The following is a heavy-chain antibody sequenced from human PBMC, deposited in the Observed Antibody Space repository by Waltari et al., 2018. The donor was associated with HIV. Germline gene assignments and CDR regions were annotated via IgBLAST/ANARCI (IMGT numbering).Heavy chain of an antibody. Sequence: QVQLVQSGAEVKKPGASVKVSCKASGYTFTSYDLNWVRQATGQGLGWMGWMNPNSGNTGYAQKFQGRVTMTRNTSISTAYRERSSLRSEDTAVYYCARSYDYGGNPIYYGMDVWGQGTTVTVSS. V-gene: IGHV1-8*01. CDR2: MNPNSGNT. J-gene: IGHJ6*02. CDR1: GYTFTSYD. CDR3: ARSYDYGGNPIYYGMDV. D-gene: IGHD4-17*01.